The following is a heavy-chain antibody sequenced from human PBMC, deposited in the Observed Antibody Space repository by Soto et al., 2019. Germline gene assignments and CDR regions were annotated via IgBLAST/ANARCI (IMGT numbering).Heavy chain of an antibody. J-gene: IGHJ5*02. V-gene: IGHV1-18*01. D-gene: IGHD3-10*01. CDR2: ISAYNGNT. CDR1: GYTFTSYG. Sequence: ASVKISCKASGYTFTSYGISWVRQAPGQGLEWMGWISAYNGNTNYAQKLQGRATMTTDTSTSTAYMELRSLRSDDTAVYYCARDSGSGSYYDWLEPWGKGTLVTVSS. CDR3: ARDSGSGSYYDWLEP.